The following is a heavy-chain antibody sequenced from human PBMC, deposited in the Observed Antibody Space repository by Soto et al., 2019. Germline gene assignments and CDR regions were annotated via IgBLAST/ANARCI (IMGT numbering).Heavy chain of an antibody. CDR2: ISYDGSNK. CDR1: GFTFSSYA. CDR3: ARDPHLYGSDAFDI. V-gene: IGHV3-30-3*01. D-gene: IGHD2-2*02. Sequence: QVQLVESGGGVVQPGRSLRLSCAASGFTFSSYAMHWVRQAPGKGLEWVAVISYDGSNKYYADSVKGRFTISRDNSKNPLYLQMNSLRAEDTAVYYCARDPHLYGSDAFDIWGQGTMVTVSS. J-gene: IGHJ3*02.